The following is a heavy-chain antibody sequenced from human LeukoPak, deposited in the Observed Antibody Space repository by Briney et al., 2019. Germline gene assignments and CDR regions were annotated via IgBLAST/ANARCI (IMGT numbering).Heavy chain of an antibody. Sequence: ASVKVSCKASGYNLTSYYMHWVRQAPGQGLEWMGIINPSSGSTHYAQKFQGRVTVTRDMSTNTVYMELTSLRSEDTAVYYCARDRGAYYYYMDVWAKGTTVTVSS. J-gene: IGHJ6*03. CDR2: INPSSGST. CDR1: GYNLTSYY. CDR3: ARDRGAYYYYMDV. V-gene: IGHV1-46*01. D-gene: IGHD3-10*01.